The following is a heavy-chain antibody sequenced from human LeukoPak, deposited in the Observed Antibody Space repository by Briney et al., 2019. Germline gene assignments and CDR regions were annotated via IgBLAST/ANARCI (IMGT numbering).Heavy chain of an antibody. CDR3: ARVLNDYGDYVFDY. J-gene: IGHJ4*02. D-gene: IGHD4-17*01. CDR2: ISSSSSYI. Sequence: GGSLRLSCAASGFTFSIYTMNWVRQAPGKGLEWVSSISSSSSYIYYADSLKGRFTISRDNTKNSLYLQMNSLRAEDTAVYYCARVLNDYGDYVFDYWGQGTLVTVSS. V-gene: IGHV3-21*01. CDR1: GFTFSIYT.